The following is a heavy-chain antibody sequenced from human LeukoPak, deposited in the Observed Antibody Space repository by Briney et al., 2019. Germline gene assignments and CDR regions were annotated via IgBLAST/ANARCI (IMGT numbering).Heavy chain of an antibody. CDR2: IYYSGST. V-gene: IGHV4-59*01. CDR3: TRVKGYYDSSGYYKAHAFDI. D-gene: IGHD3-22*01. J-gene: IGHJ3*02. Sequence: SETLSLTCTVSGGSISSFYWSWIRQPPGKGLECIGYIYYSGSTNYNPSLESRVTISVDTSKNQFSLKLSSVTAADTAVYYCTRVKGYYDSSGYYKAHAFDIWGQGTMVTVSS. CDR1: GGSISSFY.